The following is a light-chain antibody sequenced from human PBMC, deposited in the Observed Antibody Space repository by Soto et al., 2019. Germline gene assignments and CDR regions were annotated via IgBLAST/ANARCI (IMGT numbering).Light chain of an antibody. J-gene: IGKJ4*01. CDR2: LAS. V-gene: IGKV1-9*01. CDR1: QGIRNY. CDR3: QYLNSFPLT. Sequence: IQLTQSPSSLSASVGDRVTITCRASQGIRNYLAWYQQKPGKAPNLLIYLASTLQGGVPSRFSGSGSGTDFSLTISSLQPEDVATYYCQYLNSFPLTFGGGTKLELK.